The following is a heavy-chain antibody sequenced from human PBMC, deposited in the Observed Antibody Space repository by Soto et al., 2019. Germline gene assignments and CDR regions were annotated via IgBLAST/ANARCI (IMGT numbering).Heavy chain of an antibody. D-gene: IGHD6-13*01. CDR1: GGSISSGGYS. CDR2: IYHSGNT. CDR3: ARGTGSSWFY. Sequence: SETLSLTCAVSGGSISSGGYSWSWIRQPPGKGLEWIGYIYHSGNTNYNPSLKSRATISVDTSKNQFSLDLSSVSAADTAVYYCARGTGSSWFYWGRGTPVTVSS. J-gene: IGHJ4*02. V-gene: IGHV4-30-2*01.